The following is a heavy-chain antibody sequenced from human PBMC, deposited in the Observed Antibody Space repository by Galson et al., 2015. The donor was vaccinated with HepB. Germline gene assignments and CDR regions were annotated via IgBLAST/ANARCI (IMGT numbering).Heavy chain of an antibody. V-gene: IGHV2-70*11. CDR1: GQPLSTGGMT. Sequence: PTVVLPPQTRTLTYHLYGQPLSTGGMTMSWIRQPPGTALEWLARIDWDHDKYHSTSLKTRLTISKDTSKNQVVLTMTNMDPVDTATYYCARIHIAVAGAAWGYWGQGTLVTVSS. J-gene: IGHJ4*02. CDR2: IDWDHDK. D-gene: IGHD6-19*01. CDR3: ARIHIAVAGAAWGY.